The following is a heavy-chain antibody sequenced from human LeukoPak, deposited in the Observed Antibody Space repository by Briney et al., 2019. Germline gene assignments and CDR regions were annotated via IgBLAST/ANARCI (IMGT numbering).Heavy chain of an antibody. CDR3: ARARPWDSSRSYYFGMDV. J-gene: IGHJ6*02. D-gene: IGHD3-22*01. Sequence: GGSLRLSCAASGFTFSSYAMSWVRQAPGKGLEWVSAISGSGGSTYYADSVRGRFSISRDSFKNTVYLQMNSLRDEDTAVYYCARARPWDSSRSYYFGMDVWGHGTTVTVSS. V-gene: IGHV3-23*01. CDR2: ISGSGGST. CDR1: GFTFSSYA.